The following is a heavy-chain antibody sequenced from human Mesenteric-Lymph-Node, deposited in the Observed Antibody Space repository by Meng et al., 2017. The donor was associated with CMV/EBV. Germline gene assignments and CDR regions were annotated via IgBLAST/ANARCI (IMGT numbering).Heavy chain of an antibody. Sequence: GESLKISCAASGFTVTSNYMTWVRQTPGKGLEWVSVIYSAGGTYYADSVKGRFTISRDNSKNTLYLQMNSLRAEDTAVYYCAKGFHPPIWGQGTMVTVSS. V-gene: IGHV3-66*02. CDR3: AKGFHPPI. D-gene: IGHD3-10*01. CDR2: IYSAGGT. CDR1: GFTVTSNY. J-gene: IGHJ3*02.